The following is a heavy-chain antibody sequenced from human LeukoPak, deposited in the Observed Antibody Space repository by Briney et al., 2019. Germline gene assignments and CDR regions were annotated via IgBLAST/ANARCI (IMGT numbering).Heavy chain of an antibody. CDR3: ARIQTPQGGIDV. Sequence: SVKVSCKASGGTFSSYTISWVRQAPGQGLEWMGRIIPILGIANYAQKFQGRVTITADKSTSTAYMELSSLRSEDTAVYYCARIQTPQGGIDVWGQGTTVTVSS. CDR1: GGTFSSYT. CDR2: IIPILGIA. V-gene: IGHV1-69*02. J-gene: IGHJ6*02.